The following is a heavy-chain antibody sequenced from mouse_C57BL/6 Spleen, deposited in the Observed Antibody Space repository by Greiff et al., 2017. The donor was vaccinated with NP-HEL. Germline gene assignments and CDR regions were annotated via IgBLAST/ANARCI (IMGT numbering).Heavy chain of an antibody. CDR2: IHPNSGST. CDR1: GYTFTSYW. Sequence: QVQLQQPGAELVKPGASVKLSCKASGYTFTSYWMHWVKQRPGQGLEWIGMIHPNSGSTNYNEKFKSKATLTVDKSSSTAYMQLSSLTSEDSAVYYCARASFRLPSMDDWGQGTSVTVSS. CDR3: ARASFRLPSMDD. V-gene: IGHV1-64*01. D-gene: IGHD3-2*02. J-gene: IGHJ4*01.